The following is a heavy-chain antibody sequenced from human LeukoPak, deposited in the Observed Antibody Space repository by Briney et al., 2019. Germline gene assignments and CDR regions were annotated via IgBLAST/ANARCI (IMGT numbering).Heavy chain of an antibody. J-gene: IGHJ6*03. CDR2: IWYDGSNK. V-gene: IGHV3-33*06. Sequence: GESLKISCAASGFTFSSYGMHWVRQAPGKGLEWVAVIWYDGSNKYYADSVKGRFTISRDNSKNTLYLQMNSLRAEDTAVYYCAKDWAPGQGYYYYYMDVWGKGTAVTVSS. D-gene: IGHD3-16*01. CDR3: AKDWAPGQGYYYYYMDV. CDR1: GFTFSSYG.